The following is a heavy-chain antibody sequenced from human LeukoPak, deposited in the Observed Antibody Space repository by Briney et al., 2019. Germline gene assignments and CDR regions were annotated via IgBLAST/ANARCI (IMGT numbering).Heavy chain of an antibody. CDR1: GFTFSSYG. D-gene: IGHD6-19*01. V-gene: IGHV3-30*02. Sequence: PGGSLRLSCAASGFTFSSYGMHWVRQAPGKGLEWVAFIRYDGSNKYYADSVKGRFTISRDNSKNTLYLQMSSLRAEDTAVYYCAKDRGCSGWYKGGFDYWGQGTLVTVSS. CDR3: AKDRGCSGWYKGGFDY. CDR2: IRYDGSNK. J-gene: IGHJ4*02.